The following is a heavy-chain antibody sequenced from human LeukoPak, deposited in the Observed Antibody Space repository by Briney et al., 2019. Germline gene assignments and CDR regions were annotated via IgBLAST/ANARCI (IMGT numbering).Heavy chain of an antibody. V-gene: IGHV1-8*01. D-gene: IGHD3-9*01. Sequence: ASVKVSCKASGYTFTSYDINWVRQATGQGLEWMGWVNPNSGNTRYAQKFQGRLTMTRNTSISTAYMELSSLRSEDTAVYYCVKNYDFLTGYANWGQGTLVTVSS. J-gene: IGHJ4*02. CDR3: VKNYDFLTGYAN. CDR2: VNPNSGNT. CDR1: GYTFTSYD.